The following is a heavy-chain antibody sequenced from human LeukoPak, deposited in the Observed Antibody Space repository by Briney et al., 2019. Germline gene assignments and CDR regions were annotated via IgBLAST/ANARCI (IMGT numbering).Heavy chain of an antibody. CDR1: GFTFSSYA. CDR3: ARDLILDCSGGSCYHEFQYYFDY. Sequence: GGSLRLSCAASGFTFSSYAMSWVRQAPGKGLEWVSAISGSGGSTYYADSVKGRFTISRDNSKNTLYLQMNSLRAEDTAVYYCARDLILDCSGGSCYHEFQYYFDYWGQGTLVTVSS. D-gene: IGHD2-15*01. J-gene: IGHJ4*02. CDR2: ISGSGGST. V-gene: IGHV3-23*01.